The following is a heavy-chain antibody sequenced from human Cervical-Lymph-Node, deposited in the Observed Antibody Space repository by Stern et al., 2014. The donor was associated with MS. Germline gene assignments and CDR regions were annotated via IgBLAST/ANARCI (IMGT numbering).Heavy chain of an antibody. Sequence: EVQLEESGGGLVQPGGSLRLSCAASGFTFSSYSMNWVRQAPGKGLEWVSYISSSSSTIYYADSVKGRFTISRDNAKNSLYLQMNSLRAEDTAVYYCARGAEDYWGQGTLVTVSS. D-gene: IGHD6-13*01. J-gene: IGHJ4*02. CDR3: ARGAEDY. CDR1: GFTFSSYS. CDR2: ISSSSSTI. V-gene: IGHV3-48*01.